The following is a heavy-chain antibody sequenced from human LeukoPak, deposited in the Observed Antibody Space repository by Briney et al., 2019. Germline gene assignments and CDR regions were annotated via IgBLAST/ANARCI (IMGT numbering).Heavy chain of an antibody. Sequence: GGSLRLSCAASGFTFSNYAMSWVRQAPGKGLEWVSAIHTSGDTCYADSVKGRFTISRDTSKNTLYLQINSLRVKDTAVYYCIVFGDSNHWGQGTLVTVSS. CDR1: GFTFSNYA. CDR2: IHTSGDT. D-gene: IGHD4-17*01. V-gene: IGHV3-23*01. CDR3: IVFGDSNH. J-gene: IGHJ5*02.